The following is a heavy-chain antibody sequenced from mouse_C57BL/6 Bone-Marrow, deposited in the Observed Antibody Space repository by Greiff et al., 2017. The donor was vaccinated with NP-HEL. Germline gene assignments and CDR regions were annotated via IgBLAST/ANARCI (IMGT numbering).Heavy chain of an antibody. Sequence: FPLPQPGAELVRPGTSVKLSCKASGYTFTSYWMHWVKQRPGQGLEWIGVIDPSDSYTNYNQKFKGKATLTVDTSSSTAYMQLSSLTSEDSAVYYCARRTYWGQGTLVTVSA. V-gene: IGHV1-59*01. J-gene: IGHJ3*01. CDR2: IDPSDSYT. CDR1: GYTFTSYW. CDR3: ARRTY.